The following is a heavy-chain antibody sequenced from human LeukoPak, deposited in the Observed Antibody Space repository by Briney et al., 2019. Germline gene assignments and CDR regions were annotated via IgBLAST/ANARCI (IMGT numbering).Heavy chain of an antibody. J-gene: IGHJ6*02. Sequence: PGRSLRLSCAASGFTFDDYAMHWVRQAPGKGLEWVSGISWNSGSIGYADSVKGRFTISRDNAKNSLYLQMNSLRAEDTALYYCAKEVLSSSWYSYCGMDVWGQGTTVTVSS. D-gene: IGHD6-13*01. CDR3: AKEVLSSSWYSYCGMDV. CDR1: GFTFDDYA. V-gene: IGHV3-9*01. CDR2: ISWNSGSI.